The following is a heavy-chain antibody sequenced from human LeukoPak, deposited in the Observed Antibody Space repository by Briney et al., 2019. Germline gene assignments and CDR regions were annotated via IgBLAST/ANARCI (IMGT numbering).Heavy chain of an antibody. CDR3: ARTTVTPGSYDAFDI. D-gene: IGHD4-17*01. V-gene: IGHV3-21*04. Sequence: GGSLRLSCVASGFTLSSYSMSWVRQAPGKGLEWVSAMSGSDTGSWYADSVKGRFTISRDNAKNSLYLQMNSLRAEDAAVYYCARTTVTPGSYDAFDIWGQGTMVTVSS. J-gene: IGHJ3*02. CDR1: GFTLSSYS. CDR2: MSGSDTGS.